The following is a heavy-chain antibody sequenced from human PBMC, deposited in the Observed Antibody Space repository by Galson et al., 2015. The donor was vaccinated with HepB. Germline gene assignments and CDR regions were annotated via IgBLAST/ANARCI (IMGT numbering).Heavy chain of an antibody. Sequence: SLRLSCAASGFTFSSYWMSWVRQAPGKGLEWVANIKQDGSEKYYVDSVKGRFTISRDNAKNSLYLQMNSLRAEDTAVYYCAREHGDYDEFFDYWGQGTLVTVSS. CDR3: AREHGDYDEFFDY. CDR2: IKQDGSEK. V-gene: IGHV3-7*01. J-gene: IGHJ4*02. CDR1: GFTFSSYW. D-gene: IGHD4-17*01.